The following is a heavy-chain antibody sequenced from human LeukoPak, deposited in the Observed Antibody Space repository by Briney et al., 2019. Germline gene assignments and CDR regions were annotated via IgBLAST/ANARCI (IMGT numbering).Heavy chain of an antibody. CDR3: ARAHSSSSNFDY. CDR2: INHSGST. V-gene: IGHV4-34*01. D-gene: IGHD6-6*01. Sequence: PSETLSLTCAVYGGSFSGYYWSWIRQPPGKGLEWIGEINHSGSTNYSPSLKSRVTISVDTSKNQFSLKLSSVTAADTAVYYCARAHSSSSNFDYWGQGTLVTVSS. J-gene: IGHJ4*02. CDR1: GGSFSGYY.